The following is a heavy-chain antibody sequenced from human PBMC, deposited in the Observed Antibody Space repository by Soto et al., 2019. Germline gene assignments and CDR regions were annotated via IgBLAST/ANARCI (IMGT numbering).Heavy chain of an antibody. CDR3: ARDDTPHTVGITMIVEAFDI. CDR2: IIPIFGTA. J-gene: IGHJ3*02. V-gene: IGHV1-69*13. CDR1: GGPFSSYA. D-gene: IGHD3-22*01. Sequence: SVKVSCKASGGPFSSYAISWVRQAPGQGLEWMGGIIPIFGTANYAQKFQGRVTITADESTSTAYMELSSLRSEDTAVYYCARDDTPHTVGITMIVEAFDIWGQGTMVTVSS.